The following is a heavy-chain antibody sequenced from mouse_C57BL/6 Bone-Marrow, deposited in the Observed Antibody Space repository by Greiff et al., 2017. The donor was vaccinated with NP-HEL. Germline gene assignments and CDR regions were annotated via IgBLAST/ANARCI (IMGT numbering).Heavy chain of an antibody. CDR2: IDPEDGDT. CDR1: GFNIKDYY. Sequence: EVQLQQSGAELVRPGASVKLSCTASGFNIKDYYMHWVKQRPEQGLEWIGRIDPEDGDTEYAPKFQGKATMTADTSSNTAYLQLSSLTSEDTAVYYCTLYYYGSSYVCYWYFDVWGTGTTVTVSS. CDR3: TLYYYGSSYVCYWYFDV. J-gene: IGHJ1*03. V-gene: IGHV14-1*01. D-gene: IGHD1-1*01.